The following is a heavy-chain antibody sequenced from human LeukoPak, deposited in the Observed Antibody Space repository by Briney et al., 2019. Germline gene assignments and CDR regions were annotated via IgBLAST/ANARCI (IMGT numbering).Heavy chain of an antibody. CDR1: GFTFSSYA. D-gene: IGHD6-19*01. Sequence: GGSLRLSCAASGFTFSSYAMNWVRQAPGKGLEWVSAISGSGGSTYYADSVKGRFTISRDNSKNTLYLQMNSLRAEDTAVYYCAKAHSSGWRPHFDYWGQGTLVTVSS. J-gene: IGHJ4*02. CDR2: ISGSGGST. CDR3: AKAHSSGWRPHFDY. V-gene: IGHV3-23*01.